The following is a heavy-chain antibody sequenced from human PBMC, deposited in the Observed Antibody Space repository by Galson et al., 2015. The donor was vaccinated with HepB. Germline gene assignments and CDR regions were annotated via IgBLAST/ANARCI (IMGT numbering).Heavy chain of an antibody. J-gene: IGHJ4*02. Sequence: SLRLSCAASGFTFSSYAMHWVRQAPGKGLEYVSAISSNGGSTYYADSVKGRFTISRDNSKNTLYLQMSSLRAEDTAVYYCVKDRGYSYGYSNWGQGTLVTVSS. V-gene: IGHV3-64D*06. D-gene: IGHD5-18*01. CDR3: VKDRGYSYGYSN. CDR2: ISSNGGST. CDR1: GFTFSSYA.